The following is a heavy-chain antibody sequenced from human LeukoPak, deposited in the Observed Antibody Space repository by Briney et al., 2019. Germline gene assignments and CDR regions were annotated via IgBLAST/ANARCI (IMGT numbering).Heavy chain of an antibody. CDR1: GYTFTGYY. V-gene: IGHV1-2*06. CDR2: INPNTGGA. CDR3: ATLSPLVIIAPTWFDP. Sequence: ASVKVSCKTSGYTFTGYYMQWVRQAPGQGLEWMGRINPNTGGANYAQKFKGRVTMTRDTSISTGYMELTRVRSDDTAVYYCATLSPLVIIAPTWFDPWGQGTLVTVSS. J-gene: IGHJ5*02. D-gene: IGHD3-9*01.